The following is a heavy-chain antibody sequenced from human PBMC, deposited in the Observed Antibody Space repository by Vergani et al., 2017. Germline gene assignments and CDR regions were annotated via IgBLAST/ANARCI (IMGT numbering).Heavy chain of an antibody. CDR2: IIPIFGTA. J-gene: IGHJ3*02. CDR3: ARGSEASGSYYSGDAFDI. CDR1: GGTFSSYA. D-gene: IGHD1-26*01. Sequence: QVQLVQSGAEVKKPGASVKVSCKASGGTFSSYAISWVRQAPGQGLEWMGGIIPIFGTANYAQKCQGRVTITADESTSTAYLELSSLRSGDTSVYYCARGSEASGSYYSGDAFDIWGQGTMVTVSS. V-gene: IGHV1-69*01.